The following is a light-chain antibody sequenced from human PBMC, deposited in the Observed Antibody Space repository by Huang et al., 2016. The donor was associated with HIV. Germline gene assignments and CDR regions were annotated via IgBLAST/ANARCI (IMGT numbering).Light chain of an antibody. CDR1: QTILHDSDSRNY. Sequence: DIVMTQSPDSLAVSLGERATINCKSSQTILHDSDSRNYLAWDQQKPGQPPKLLIHWASIRKAGVPDRFIGSGSGTDFTLTISSLQAEDVAVYYCQQYYSSPFTFGPGTNVDI. V-gene: IGKV4-1*01. CDR3: QQYYSSPFT. CDR2: WAS. J-gene: IGKJ3*01.